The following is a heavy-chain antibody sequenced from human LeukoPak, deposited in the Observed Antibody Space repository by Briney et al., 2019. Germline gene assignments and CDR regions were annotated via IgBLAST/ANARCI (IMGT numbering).Heavy chain of an antibody. D-gene: IGHD3-10*01. CDR2: ISAYNGNT. Sequence: ASVKVSCKASGYTFTSYGISWVRQAPGQGLEWMGWISAYNGNTNYAQKLQGRVTMTTDTSTSTAYMELRSLRSDDTAVYYCAREGRPYYGSGTTLAFDYWGQGTLVTVSS. CDR3: AREGRPYYGSGTTLAFDY. CDR1: GYTFTSYG. J-gene: IGHJ4*02. V-gene: IGHV1-18*01.